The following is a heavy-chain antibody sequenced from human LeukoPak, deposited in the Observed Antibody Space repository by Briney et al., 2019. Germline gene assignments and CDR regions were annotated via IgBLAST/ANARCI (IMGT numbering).Heavy chain of an antibody. CDR3: AREEQQLTYFDY. CDR1: GYTFTSYY. J-gene: IGHJ4*02. CDR2: INPSGGST. D-gene: IGHD6-13*01. Sequence: ASVKVSCKASGYTFTSYYMHWVRQAPGQGLEWMGIINPSGGSTSYAQKFQGRVTMTRDTSTSTVCMELSSLRSEDTAVYYCAREEQQLTYFDYWGQGTLVTVSS. V-gene: IGHV1-46*01.